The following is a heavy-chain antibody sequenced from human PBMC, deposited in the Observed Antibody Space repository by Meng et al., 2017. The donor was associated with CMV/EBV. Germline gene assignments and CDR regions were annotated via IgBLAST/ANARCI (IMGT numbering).Heavy chain of an antibody. J-gene: IGHJ4*02. Sequence: GALRLSCAASGFTFSSYSMNWVRQAPGKGLEWVSSISSSSSYIYYADSVKGRFTISRDNAKNSLYLQMNSLRAEDTAVYYCARDHADYYDSSGFDYWGQGTLVTVSS. CDR1: GFTFSSYS. D-gene: IGHD3-22*01. CDR3: ARDHADYYDSSGFDY. V-gene: IGHV3-21*01. CDR2: ISSSSSYI.